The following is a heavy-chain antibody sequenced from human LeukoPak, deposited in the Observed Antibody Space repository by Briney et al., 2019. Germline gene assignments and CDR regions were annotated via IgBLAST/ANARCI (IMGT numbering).Heavy chain of an antibody. V-gene: IGHV3-48*04. CDR1: GFTFGPYT. J-gene: IGHJ3*02. CDR2: ISSSSDTI. D-gene: IGHD4-23*01. CDR3: LTIVETPIDAFDI. Sequence: GGSLRLSCAASGFTFGPYTMNWVRQAPGKGLEWVSYISSSSDTIYYADSVKGRFTISIDDAKETLFLQMNSLTAEDTAVYYCLTIVETPIDAFDIWGQGAMVTVSS.